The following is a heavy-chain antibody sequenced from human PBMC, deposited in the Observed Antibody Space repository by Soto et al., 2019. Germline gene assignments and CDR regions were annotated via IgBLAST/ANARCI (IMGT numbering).Heavy chain of an antibody. D-gene: IGHD3-3*01. Sequence: PGGSLRLSCAASGFTFSSYGMSWVRQAPGKGLEWVSAISGSGGSTYYADSVKCRFTISRDNSKNTLYLQKNSLRAEDTAVYYCAKSSYYDFWSGYYTDFDYWGQGTLVTVSS. J-gene: IGHJ4*02. V-gene: IGHV3-23*01. CDR2: ISGSGGST. CDR3: AKSSYYDFWSGYYTDFDY. CDR1: GFTFSSYG.